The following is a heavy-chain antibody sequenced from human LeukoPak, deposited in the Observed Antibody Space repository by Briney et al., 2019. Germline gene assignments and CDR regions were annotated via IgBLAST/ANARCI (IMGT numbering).Heavy chain of an antibody. CDR1: GFTFNTYA. D-gene: IGHD7-27*01. J-gene: IGHJ4*02. CDR3: ARDNNWGSTHY. V-gene: IGHV3-30-3*01. Sequence: GGSLRLSCAASGFTFNTYAMHWVRQAPGKGLEWVAAIAYDGNNKYYADSVKGRFTVSRDNTKNTLYLQMNSLRAEDTAVYYCARDNNWGSTHYWGQGTLVTVSS. CDR2: IAYDGNNK.